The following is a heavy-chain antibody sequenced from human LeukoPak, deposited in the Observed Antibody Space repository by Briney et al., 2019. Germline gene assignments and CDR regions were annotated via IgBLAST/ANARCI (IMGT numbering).Heavy chain of an antibody. J-gene: IGHJ6*03. V-gene: IGHV1-18*01. CDR2: IIEENHHT. D-gene: IGHD4-11*01. CDR1: GYIFKTYG. CDR3: ARVSLASSNSQHFPDYFFMDV. Sequence: GASVKVSCKASGYIFKTYGIIWVRQALGQGLKCLGWIIEENHHTNSAQRLQGRVTLTTDMYTSTAYLDLRSLRSEDTAVYFCARVSLASSNSQHFPDYFFMDVWGQGTTVIVSS.